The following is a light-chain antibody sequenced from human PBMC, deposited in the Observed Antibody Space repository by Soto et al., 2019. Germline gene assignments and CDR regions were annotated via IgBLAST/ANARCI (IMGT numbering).Light chain of an antibody. J-gene: IGKJ5*01. CDR2: AAS. V-gene: IGKV1-39*01. CDR1: QTISSH. CDR3: QQSYTTPIT. Sequence: DIQMTQSPSSLSASVGDRVIITCRASQTISSHLNWYQQKPGKAPNLLVYAASSLQSGVPSRVTGSGSGTDFTLTISSLQPEDFATYFCQQSYTTPITFGQGTRLEI.